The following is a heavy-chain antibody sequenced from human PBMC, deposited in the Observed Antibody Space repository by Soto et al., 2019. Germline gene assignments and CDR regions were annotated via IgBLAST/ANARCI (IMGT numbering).Heavy chain of an antibody. Sequence: ASVKVSCKASGYTFTSYGISWVRQAPGQGLEWMGWISAYNGNTNYAQKLQGRVTMTTDTSTSTAYMELRSLRSDDTAVYYCAREGLGYDYIWGSHDAFDIWGQGTMVTVSS. V-gene: IGHV1-18*01. D-gene: IGHD3-16*01. CDR1: GYTFTSYG. J-gene: IGHJ3*02. CDR2: ISAYNGNT. CDR3: AREGLGYDYIWGSHDAFDI.